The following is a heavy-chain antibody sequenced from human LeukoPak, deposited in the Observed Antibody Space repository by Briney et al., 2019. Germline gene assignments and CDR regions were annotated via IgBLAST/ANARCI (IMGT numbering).Heavy chain of an antibody. J-gene: IGHJ6*04. D-gene: IGHD3-10*02. CDR2: ISSSSLYI. Sequence: GGSLRLTCAASGFTFSSYSMNWVRQAPGKGLEWVSSISSSSLYIYYADSVKGRFTISRDNAKNSLYLQMNSLRAEDTAVYYCAELGITMIGGVRGKGTTVTISS. CDR1: GFTFSSYS. V-gene: IGHV3-21*01. CDR3: AELGITMIGGV.